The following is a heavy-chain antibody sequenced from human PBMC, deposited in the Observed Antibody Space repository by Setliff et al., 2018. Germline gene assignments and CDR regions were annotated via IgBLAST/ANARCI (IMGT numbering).Heavy chain of an antibody. Sequence: SSETLSLTCSVSDDSFYSSSYYWAWIRQPPGRGLEWIGSISYDGATNYNSSLKSRVAMSLDVPERQFALKLSPVTAVDAAVYYCAREGRWDYSYPIYWGQGILVTVSS. CDR1: DDSFYSSSYY. CDR2: ISYDGAT. V-gene: IGHV4-39*01. J-gene: IGHJ4*02. CDR3: AREGRWDYSYPIY. D-gene: IGHD4-4*01.